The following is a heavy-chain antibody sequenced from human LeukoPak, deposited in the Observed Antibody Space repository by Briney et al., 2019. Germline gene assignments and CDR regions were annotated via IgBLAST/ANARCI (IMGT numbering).Heavy chain of an antibody. Sequence: ASVKVSCKASGYTFTSYGISWVRQAPGRGLEWMGWISAYNGNTNYAQKLQGRVTMTTDTSTSTAYMELRSLRSDDTVVYYCARDLYSSSWYEDNWFDPWGQGTLVTASS. CDR2: ISAYNGNT. D-gene: IGHD6-13*01. CDR3: ARDLYSSSWYEDNWFDP. CDR1: GYTFTSYG. J-gene: IGHJ5*02. V-gene: IGHV1-18*01.